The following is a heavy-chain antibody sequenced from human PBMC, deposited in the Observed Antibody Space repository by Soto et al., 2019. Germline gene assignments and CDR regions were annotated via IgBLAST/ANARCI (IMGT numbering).Heavy chain of an antibody. D-gene: IGHD3-3*01. J-gene: IGHJ6*02. V-gene: IGHV4-59*12. CDR3: ASSYDFWSGYFPYYYYGMDV. CDR2: IHYSGNT. CDR1: GGSISSYY. Sequence: SETLSLTCTVSGGSISSYYWNWIRQPPGKGLEWIGYIHYSGNTKYNPSLKSRVTISVDTSKNQFSLKLSSVTAADTAVYYCASSYDFWSGYFPYYYYGMDVWGQGTTVTVSS.